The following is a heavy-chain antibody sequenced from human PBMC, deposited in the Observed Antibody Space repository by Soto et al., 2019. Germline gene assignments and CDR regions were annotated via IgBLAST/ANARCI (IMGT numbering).Heavy chain of an antibody. Sequence: SETLSLTCTVSGDSISSYYWSWIRQPPGKGLEWIGYIYYTGSTNYNPALKSRVTISLDTSKNQFSLSLSSVTAADTAVYYCARPYSSSARGSFDIWGQGTMVTVSS. CDR1: GDSISSYY. V-gene: IGHV4-59*08. CDR2: IYYTGST. CDR3: ARPYSSSARGSFDI. J-gene: IGHJ3*02. D-gene: IGHD6-6*01.